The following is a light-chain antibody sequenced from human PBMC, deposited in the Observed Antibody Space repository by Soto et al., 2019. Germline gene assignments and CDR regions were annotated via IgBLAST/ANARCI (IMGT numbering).Light chain of an antibody. J-gene: IGLJ3*02. V-gene: IGLV2-14*01. Sequence: QSALTQPASVSGSPGQSITISCTGTRSDIGTYNYVSWYQQDPGKAPKLIIYAVRNRPSGVSNRFSGSKSGNTASLTISGLQAEDEADYYCSSYTSSSSVFGGGTKLTVL. CDR1: RSDIGTYNY. CDR2: AVR. CDR3: SSYTSSSSV.